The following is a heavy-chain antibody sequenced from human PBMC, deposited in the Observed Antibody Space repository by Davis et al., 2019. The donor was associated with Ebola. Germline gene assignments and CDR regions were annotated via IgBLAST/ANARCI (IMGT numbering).Heavy chain of an antibody. CDR3: ARRSGYNYGYEGMDV. CDR2: INGDGNTI. Sequence: PGGSLRLSCAVSGFTFSSYWMHWVRQAPGKGLVWVSRINGDGNTIGYADSVKGRFTISRDNAKNTLYLQMNSLRAEDTAVYYCARRSGYNYGYEGMDVWGKGTTVTVSS. D-gene: IGHD5-18*01. J-gene: IGHJ6*04. CDR1: GFTFSSYW. V-gene: IGHV3-74*01.